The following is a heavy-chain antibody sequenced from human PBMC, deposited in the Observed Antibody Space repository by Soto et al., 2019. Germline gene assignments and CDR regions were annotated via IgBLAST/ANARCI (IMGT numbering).Heavy chain of an antibody. CDR1: GYTFTSYG. V-gene: IGHV1-46*01. CDR3: ARGRVAATEIDY. J-gene: IGHJ4*02. D-gene: IGHD6-13*01. CDR2: INPSGGNT. Sequence: ASVKVSCKASGYTFTSYGISWVRQAPGQGLEWMGIINPSGGNTSYAQKLQGRVTMTRDTSTSTVYMELSSLRSEDTAVYYCARGRVAATEIDYWGQGTLVTVSS.